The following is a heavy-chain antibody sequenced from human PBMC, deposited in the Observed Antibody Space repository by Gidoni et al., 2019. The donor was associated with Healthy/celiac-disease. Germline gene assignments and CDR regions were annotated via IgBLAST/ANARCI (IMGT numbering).Heavy chain of an antibody. CDR2: ISSSSSYI. V-gene: IGHV3-21*01. Sequence: EVQLVESGGGLVKPGGSLRLSCAASGFTFSSYSMNWVRQAPGKGLEWVSSISSSSSYIYYADSVKGRFTISRDNAKNSLYLQMNSLRAEDTAVYYCARDQSIVGAIDYAIDYWGQGTLVTVSS. D-gene: IGHD1-26*01. J-gene: IGHJ4*02. CDR3: ARDQSIVGAIDYAIDY. CDR1: GFTFSSYS.